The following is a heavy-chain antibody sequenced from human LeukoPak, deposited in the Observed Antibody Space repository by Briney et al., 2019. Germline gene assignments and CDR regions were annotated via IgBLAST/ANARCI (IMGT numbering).Heavy chain of an antibody. D-gene: IGHD2-2*01. J-gene: IGHJ6*02. CDR1: GYTFTSYG. V-gene: IGHV1-18*01. CDR3: ARDGDIVVVPAANNYYGMDV. Sequence: ASVKVSCKASGYTFTSYGIGWVRQAPGQGLEWMGWISAYNGNTNYAQKLQGGVTMTTDTSTSTAYMELRSLRSDDTAVYYCARDGDIVVVPAANNYYGMDVWGQGTTVTVSS. CDR2: ISAYNGNT.